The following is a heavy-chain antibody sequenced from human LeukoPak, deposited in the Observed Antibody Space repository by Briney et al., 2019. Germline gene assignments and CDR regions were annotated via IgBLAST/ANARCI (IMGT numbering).Heavy chain of an antibody. Sequence: SSVKVSCKASGGTFSSYAISWVRQAPGQGLEWMGGIIPIFGTANYAQKFQGRVTITADESTSTAYMELSSLRSEDTAVYYCARERDQYYYDSSGYRGAFDIWGQGTMVTVSS. V-gene: IGHV1-69*01. D-gene: IGHD3-22*01. CDR3: ARERDQYYYDSSGYRGAFDI. J-gene: IGHJ3*02. CDR1: GGTFSSYA. CDR2: IIPIFGTA.